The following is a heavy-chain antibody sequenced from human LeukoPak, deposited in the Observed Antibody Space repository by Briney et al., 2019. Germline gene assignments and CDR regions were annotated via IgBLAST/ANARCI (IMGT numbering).Heavy chain of an antibody. Sequence: SETLSLTCAVYGGSFSGYYWSWIRQPPGKGLEWIGEINHSGSTNYNPSLKSRVTISVDTSKNQFSLRLSSVTAADTAVYYCARGLGYYDSSGHTNFDYWGQGTLVTVSS. V-gene: IGHV4-34*01. CDR2: INHSGST. D-gene: IGHD3-22*01. CDR1: GGSFSGYY. J-gene: IGHJ4*02. CDR3: ARGLGYYDSSGHTNFDY.